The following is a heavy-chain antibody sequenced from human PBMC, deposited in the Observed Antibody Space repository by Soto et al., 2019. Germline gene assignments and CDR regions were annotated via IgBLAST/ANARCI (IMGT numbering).Heavy chain of an antibody. J-gene: IGHJ6*03. CDR2: IIPILGIA. Sequence: SVKVSCKASGGTFSSYTISWVRQAPGQGLEWMGRIIPILGIANYAQKFQGRVTITADKSTSTAYMELSSLRSEDTAVYYCATRTPDYGSGSASRKDWYHSYMDVWGKGTTVTVSS. V-gene: IGHV1-69*02. CDR3: ATRTPDYGSGSASRKDWYHSYMDV. D-gene: IGHD3-10*01. CDR1: GGTFSSYT.